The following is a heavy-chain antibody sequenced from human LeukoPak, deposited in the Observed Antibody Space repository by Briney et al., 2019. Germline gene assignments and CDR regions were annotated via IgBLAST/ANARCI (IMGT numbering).Heavy chain of an antibody. D-gene: IGHD6-19*01. Sequence: GSLRLSCAASGFTFSSYAMSWIRQPPGKGLEWIGEINHSGSTNYNPSLKSRVTIPVDTSKNQFSLKLSSVTAADTAVYYCARAKGQQWLVLRYWDYWGQGTLVTVSS. CDR3: ARAKGQQWLVLRYWDY. CDR1: GFTFSSYA. J-gene: IGHJ4*02. CDR2: INHSGST. V-gene: IGHV4-34*01.